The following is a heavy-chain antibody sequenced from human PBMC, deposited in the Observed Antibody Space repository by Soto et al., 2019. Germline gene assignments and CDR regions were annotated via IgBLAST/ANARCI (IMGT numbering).Heavy chain of an antibody. CDR2: ISHSGRT. Sequence: PSETLSLTCTVSVASLRSGSYYCSWIRQPPGKGLEWIGYISHSGRTNYDPSLKSRLTMSVDTSQNQFSLQLNSVTAADTAVYYCSYGSSFDYWGQGTLVTVSS. D-gene: IGHD3-10*01. V-gene: IGHV4-61*01. J-gene: IGHJ4*02. CDR1: VASLRSGSYY. CDR3: SYGSSFDY.